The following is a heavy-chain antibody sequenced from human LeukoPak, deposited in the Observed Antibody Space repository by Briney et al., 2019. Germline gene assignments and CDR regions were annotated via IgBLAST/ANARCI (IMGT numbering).Heavy chain of an antibody. D-gene: IGHD2-21*02. CDR3: ASLYCGGDCYPDY. CDR1: GGSISSSSYY. CDR2: IYYSGST. J-gene: IGHJ4*02. Sequence: PSETLSLTCTVSGGSISSSSYYWGWIRQPPGRGLGWIGSIYYSGSTYYNPSLKSRVNIWVNTSKNQFSRKLSSVTAADTAVYYCASLYCGGDCYPDYWGQGTLVTVSS. V-gene: IGHV4-39*01.